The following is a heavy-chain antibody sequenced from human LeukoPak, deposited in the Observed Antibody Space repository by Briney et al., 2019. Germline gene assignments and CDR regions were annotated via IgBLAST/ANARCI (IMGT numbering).Heavy chain of an antibody. J-gene: IGHJ5*02. CDR2: ISYEGSNK. CDR3: AKSAEVQSGSYYGSWFDP. Sequence: PGRSLRLSCAASGFTFSSYGMHWVRQAPGMGLEWVAVISYEGSNKYYADSVKGRFTISRDNSKNTLYLQMNSLRAEDTAVYYCAKSAEVQSGSYYGSWFDPWGQGTLVTVSS. D-gene: IGHD1-26*01. CDR1: GFTFSSYG. V-gene: IGHV3-30*18.